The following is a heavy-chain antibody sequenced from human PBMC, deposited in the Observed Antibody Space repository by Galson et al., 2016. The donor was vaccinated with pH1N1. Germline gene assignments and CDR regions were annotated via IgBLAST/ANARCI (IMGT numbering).Heavy chain of an antibody. Sequence: SVKVSCKASGYTFTSFYIHWVRQAPGQGLEWMGRINPNRGDTNYAQKFKGRVPMTSDTSISTAYMELSSLRSDDTAFYYCAKASDLSAYDLDYFDYLGQGTLVTVSS. CDR1: GYTFTSFY. CDR2: INPNRGDT. CDR3: AKASDLSAYDLDYFDY. J-gene: IGHJ4*02. D-gene: IGHD5-12*01. V-gene: IGHV1-2*06.